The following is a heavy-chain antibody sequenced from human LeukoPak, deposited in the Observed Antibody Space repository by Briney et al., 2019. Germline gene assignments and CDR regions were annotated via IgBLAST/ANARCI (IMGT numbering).Heavy chain of an antibody. CDR1: RGTFSSYA. Sequence: SVKVSCKASRGTFSSYAISWVRQAPGQGLEWMGRIIPIFGTANYAQKFQGRVTITTDESTSTAYMELSSLRSEDTAVYYCARSSGWSGPFDYWGQGTLVTVSS. CDR2: IIPIFGTA. D-gene: IGHD6-19*01. CDR3: ARSSGWSGPFDY. J-gene: IGHJ4*02. V-gene: IGHV1-69*05.